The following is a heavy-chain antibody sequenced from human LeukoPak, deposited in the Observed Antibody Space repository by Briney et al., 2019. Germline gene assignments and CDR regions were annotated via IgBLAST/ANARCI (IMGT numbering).Heavy chain of an antibody. J-gene: IGHJ5*02. CDR1: GYSINNGYY. D-gene: IGHD6-19*01. V-gene: IGHV4-38-2*02. CDR3: AGSSGLGTYNWFDP. CDR2: MFHTGNS. Sequence: SETLSLTCTVFGYSINNGYYWGWIRQAPGKGLEWIGSMFHTGNSYYNPSLKSRVTMSVDTSKNQFSLKLSSVTAADTAVYYCAGSSGLGTYNWFDPWGQGTLVTVSS.